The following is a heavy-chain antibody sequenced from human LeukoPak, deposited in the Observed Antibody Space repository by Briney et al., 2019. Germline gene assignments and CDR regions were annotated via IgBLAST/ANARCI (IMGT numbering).Heavy chain of an antibody. D-gene: IGHD2-15*01. CDR2: ISGSGGST. CDR1: GFTFSSYA. J-gene: IGHJ5*02. CDR3: AKDLGVVVVAGWFDP. V-gene: IGHV3-23*01. Sequence: GGSLRLSCAASGFTFSSYAMSWVRQAPGEGLEWVSAISGSGGSTYYADSVKGRFTISRDNSKNTLYLQMNSLRAEDTAVYYCAKDLGVVVVAGWFDPWGQGTLVTVSS.